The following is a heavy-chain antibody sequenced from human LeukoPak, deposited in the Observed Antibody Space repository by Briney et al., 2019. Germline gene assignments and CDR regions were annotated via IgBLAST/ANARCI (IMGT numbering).Heavy chain of an antibody. CDR2: LSGSGSTT. CDR3: AKAHRGYRGSQFDD. J-gene: IGHJ4*02. Sequence: GGSLRLSCAASGFNFSGYAMNSVRQAPGKGLEWVSGLSGSGSTTYYADSVKGRFTISRDNSKNMVYLQMDSLRAEDTAVYSWAKAHRGYRGSQFDDCGQGALVAVSS. D-gene: IGHD1-26*01. CDR1: GFNFSGYA. V-gene: IGHV3-23*01.